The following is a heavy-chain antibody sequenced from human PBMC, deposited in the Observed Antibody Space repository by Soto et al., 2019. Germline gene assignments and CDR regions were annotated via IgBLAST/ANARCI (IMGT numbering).Heavy chain of an antibody. CDR1: GGSISSDNYH. D-gene: IGHD2-21*02. CDR3: AREDDGGDRDYYGLDV. V-gene: IGHV4-30-4*08. J-gene: IGHJ6*02. Sequence: SETLSLTCTVSGGSISSDNYHWTWIRQSPGKGLEWIGYIYYSGSIFCNPSFKSRVTISVDTSKNQFSLQLSSVTAADTAVYFCAREDDGGDRDYYGLDVWGQGTTVTVSS. CDR2: IYYSGSI.